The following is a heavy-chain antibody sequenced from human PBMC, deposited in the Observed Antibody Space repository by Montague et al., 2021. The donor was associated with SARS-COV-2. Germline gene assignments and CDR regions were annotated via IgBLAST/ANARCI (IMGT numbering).Heavy chain of an antibody. CDR1: GGSISSSSYY. J-gene: IGHJ5*02. Sequence: SETLSLTCTVSGGSISSSSYYWGWIRQLPGKGLEWIGSIYYSGSTYYNPSLKSRVTISVDTSKNQFSLKLSSVTAADTAVYYCASQTLGITIFVVVNCRWFDPWGQGTMVTVSA. V-gene: IGHV4-39*01. CDR3: ASQTLGITIFVVVNCRWFDP. D-gene: IGHD3-3*01. CDR2: IYYSGST.